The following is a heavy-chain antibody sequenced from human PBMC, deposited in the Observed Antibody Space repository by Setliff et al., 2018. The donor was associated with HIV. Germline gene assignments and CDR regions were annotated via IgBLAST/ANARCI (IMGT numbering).Heavy chain of an antibody. D-gene: IGHD2-2*01. J-gene: IGHJ5*02. Sequence: SVKVSCKASGDSFRTYAFTWVRQAPGQGLEWMGTIIPTVGKTNYGQRFQGRVTMTTDRSASTLHMELRSLRSEDTAVYFCARLCNSNTCPFDHWGQGTQVTVYS. CDR1: GDSFRTYA. CDR2: IIPTVGKT. CDR3: ARLCNSNTCPFDH. V-gene: IGHV1-69*04.